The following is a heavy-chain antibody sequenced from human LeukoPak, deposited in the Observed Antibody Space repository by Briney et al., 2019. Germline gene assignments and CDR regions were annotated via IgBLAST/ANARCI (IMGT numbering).Heavy chain of an antibody. CDR3: ARQIGFDGWYCYCMDV. J-gene: IGHJ6*03. CDR1: GGFINSNN. D-gene: IGHD3-9*01. CDR2: VYTSGIT. V-gene: IGHV4-4*07. Sequence: PSGTLSLTCTVSGGFINSNNWNWIWQPAGKGLEWIGRVYTSGITNYNPSLKSRITMSVDTSKNQFSLKLTSVTAADTALYRCARQIGFDGWYCYCMDVWVKGTTVTVSS.